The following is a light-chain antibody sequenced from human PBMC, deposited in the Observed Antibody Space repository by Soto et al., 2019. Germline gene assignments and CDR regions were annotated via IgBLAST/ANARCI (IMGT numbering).Light chain of an antibody. CDR1: RNDVGGYNY. CDR2: DVT. CDR3: CSYAGSYIFV. Sequence: QSALTQPRSVSGSPGQSVTISCTGTRNDVGGYNYVSWYQQHPGKAPKLMIYDVTKRPSGVPDRLSGSKSGNTASLTISGLQAEDEADYYCCSYAGSYIFVFGTGTKLTVL. J-gene: IGLJ1*01. V-gene: IGLV2-11*01.